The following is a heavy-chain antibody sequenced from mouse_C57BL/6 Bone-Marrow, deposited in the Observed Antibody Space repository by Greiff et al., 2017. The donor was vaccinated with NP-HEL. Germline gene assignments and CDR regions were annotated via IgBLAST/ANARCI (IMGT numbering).Heavy chain of an antibody. Sequence: VQLVESGPGLVAPSQSLSITCTVSGFSLTSYGVDWVRPPPGKGLAWLGVIWGGGSTTYNSALMSRLSISKDNSKSPVFLKMNSLQTDDTAMYYCAKRGYYYGSSYAMDYWGQGTSVTVSS. CDR3: AKRGYYYGSSYAMDY. CDR1: GFSLTSYG. V-gene: IGHV2-9*01. CDR2: IWGGGST. D-gene: IGHD1-1*01. J-gene: IGHJ4*01.